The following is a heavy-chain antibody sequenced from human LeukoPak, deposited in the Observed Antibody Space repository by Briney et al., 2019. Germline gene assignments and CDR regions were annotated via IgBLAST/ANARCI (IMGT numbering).Heavy chain of an antibody. D-gene: IGHD1-26*01. Sequence: GGSLRLPCAASGFTFSSYSMNWVRQAPGKGLEWVSSISSSSSYIYYADSVKGRFTISRDNAKNSLYLQMNSLRAEDTAVYYCAREPPRKVGATTDFDYWGQGTLVTVSS. V-gene: IGHV3-21*01. CDR3: AREPPRKVGATTDFDY. J-gene: IGHJ4*02. CDR1: GFTFSSYS. CDR2: ISSSSSYI.